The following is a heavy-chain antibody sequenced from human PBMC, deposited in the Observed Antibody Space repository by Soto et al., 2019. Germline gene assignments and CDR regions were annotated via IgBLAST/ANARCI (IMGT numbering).Heavy chain of an antibody. V-gene: IGHV4-59*01. D-gene: IGHD3-10*01. CDR2: IYYSGST. Sequence: PSETLSLTCTFSGGSISSYYWSWIRQPPGKGLEWIGYIYYSGSTNHNTSLTSRATISVNTSTNQFCTQLSSVTAADTAVYYCARVSYYYGSGSYSTLFDYWGQGTLGTVSS. CDR3: ARVSYYYGSGSYSTLFDY. J-gene: IGHJ4*02. CDR1: GGSISSYY.